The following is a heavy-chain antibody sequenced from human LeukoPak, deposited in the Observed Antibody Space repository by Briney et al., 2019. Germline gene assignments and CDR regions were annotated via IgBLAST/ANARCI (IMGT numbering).Heavy chain of an antibody. CDR1: RFTFSTYA. Sequence: GGSLRLSCAASRFTFSTYAVSWVRQAPGKGLQWVSAISGSGANTYYADSVKGRFTISRDNSKNTLYLQMNSLRAEDTAVYYCAKDLSNPYKYYGMDVWGQGTTVTVSS. CDR2: ISGSGANT. D-gene: IGHD4-11*01. V-gene: IGHV3-23*01. J-gene: IGHJ6*02. CDR3: AKDLSNPYKYYGMDV.